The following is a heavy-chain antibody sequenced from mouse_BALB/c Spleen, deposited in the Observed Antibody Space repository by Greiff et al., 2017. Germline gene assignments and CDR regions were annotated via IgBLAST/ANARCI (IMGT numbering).Heavy chain of an antibody. CDR1: GYAFSSSW. D-gene: IGHD2-1*01. CDR2: IYPGDGDT. J-gene: IGHJ1*01. V-gene: IGHV1-82*01. CDR3: ARGYYGNSWYFDV. Sequence: VKLLESGPELVKPGASVKISCKASGYAFSSSWMNWVKQRPGQGLEWIGRIYPGDGDTNYNGKFKGKATLTADKSSSTAYMQLSSLTSVDSAVYFCARGYYGNSWYFDVWGAGTTVTVSS.